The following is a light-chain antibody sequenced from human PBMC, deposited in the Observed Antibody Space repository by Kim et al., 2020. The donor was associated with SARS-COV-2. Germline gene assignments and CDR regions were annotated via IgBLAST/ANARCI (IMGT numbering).Light chain of an antibody. CDR2: GAS. V-gene: IGKV3-20*01. CDR1: QSDSSIY. J-gene: IGKJ1*01. CDR3: QQYGSSPRT. Sequence: SPGERATLSCRASQSDSSIYLAWYQQKPGQAPRLLIYGASSRATGIPDRFSGSGSGTDFTLTISRLEPEDFAVYYCQQYGSSPRTFGQGTKVDIK.